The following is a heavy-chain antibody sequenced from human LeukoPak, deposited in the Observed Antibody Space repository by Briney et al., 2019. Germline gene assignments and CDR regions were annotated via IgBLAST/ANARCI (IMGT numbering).Heavy chain of an antibody. D-gene: IGHD2-2*01. CDR1: GFTFSSYS. CDR2: ISSSSNYI. J-gene: IGHJ5*02. V-gene: IGHV3-21*01. Sequence: GGSLRLSCAASGFTFSSYSMNWVRQAPGKGLEWVSSISSSSNYIYYADSVKGRFTISRDNAKNSLYLQMNSLRAEDTAVYYCAIDIVVVPAASFDPWGQGTLVTVSS. CDR3: AIDIVVVPAASFDP.